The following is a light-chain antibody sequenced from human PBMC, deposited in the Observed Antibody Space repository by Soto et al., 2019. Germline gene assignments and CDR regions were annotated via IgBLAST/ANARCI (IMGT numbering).Light chain of an antibody. J-gene: IGKJ4*01. CDR3: QQYNSFPLT. CDR1: QSLSSW. Sequence: DIQMTQSPATLSASVGDRVTISCRASQSLSSWLAWYQHKPGKAPKLLIYEASSLESGVPSRFSGSGSGTEFTLTISSLQPNDFATYYCQQYNSFPLTFGGGTRVEIK. CDR2: EAS. V-gene: IGKV1-5*01.